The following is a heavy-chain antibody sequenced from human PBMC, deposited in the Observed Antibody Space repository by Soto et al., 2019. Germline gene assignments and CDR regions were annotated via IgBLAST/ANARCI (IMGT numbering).Heavy chain of an antibody. D-gene: IGHD2-8*01. CDR3: VRGNGYFEY. V-gene: IGHV3-13*01. Sequence: GGSLTLSCAASGFTISSYATHCLRQPTGRGLECVSTIGTPRDKYYLHSVTGRFTISREDAKNSLYLQTNSLGAGDTAVYYCVRGNGYFEYWGQGT. CDR2: IGTPRDK. CDR1: GFTISSYA. J-gene: IGHJ4*02.